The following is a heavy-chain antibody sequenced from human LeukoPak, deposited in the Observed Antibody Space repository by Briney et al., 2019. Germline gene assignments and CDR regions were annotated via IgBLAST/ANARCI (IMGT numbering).Heavy chain of an antibody. V-gene: IGHV3-33*01. CDR1: GFTFRNYA. CDR2: ILNDGRHE. D-gene: IGHD5-12*01. Sequence: PGGSLRLSCAASGFTFRNYAMHWVRQAPGKWLEWVGGILNDGRHEDYADSVKGRFTISRDNSKNTLYLQVNSLRAEDTGVFYCARYGSGYDLDYWGQGTLVIVSS. CDR3: ARYGSGYDLDY. J-gene: IGHJ4*02.